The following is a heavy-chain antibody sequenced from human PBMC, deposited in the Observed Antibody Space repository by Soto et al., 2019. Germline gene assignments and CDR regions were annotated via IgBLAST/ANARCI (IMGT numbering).Heavy chain of an antibody. Sequence: QVQLVESGGGVVQPGKSLRLSCAASGFTFSTYGIHWVRQAPGKGLEWVALISYDGGSKYYGDSVKGRFIISRDNSHNTVSLQMNSLRADDTAVYFCVKEQLAMTVVVADYFDSWGQGTLVTVSS. CDR3: VKEQLAMTVVVADYFDS. D-gene: IGHD3-22*01. CDR1: GFTFSTYG. CDR2: ISYDGGSK. J-gene: IGHJ4*02. V-gene: IGHV3-30*18.